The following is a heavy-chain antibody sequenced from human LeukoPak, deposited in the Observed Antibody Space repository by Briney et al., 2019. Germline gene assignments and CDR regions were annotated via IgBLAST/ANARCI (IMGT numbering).Heavy chain of an antibody. J-gene: IGHJ4*02. Sequence: GGSLRLSCAASGFTFSDYYMSWIRQAPGKGLEWVSYISSSGSTIYYADSVKGRFTISRDNAKNSLYLQMNGLRPEDTALYYCAKPTIGKGRSVSNYFDFWGQGTLVTVSS. CDR2: ISSSGSTI. CDR3: AKPTIGKGRSVSNYFDF. D-gene: IGHD5/OR15-5a*01. V-gene: IGHV3-11*01. CDR1: GFTFSDYY.